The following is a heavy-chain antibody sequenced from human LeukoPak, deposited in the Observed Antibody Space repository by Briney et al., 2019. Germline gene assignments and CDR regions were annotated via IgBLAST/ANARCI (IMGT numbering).Heavy chain of an antibody. J-gene: IGHJ4*02. Sequence: GESLKISCAASGFTFSSYWMSWVRQAPGKGLEWVANIKQDGSEKYYVDSVKGRFTISRDNAKNSLYLQMNSLRAEDTAVYYCARVSNWNYADYWGQGTLVTVSS. CDR3: ARVSNWNYADY. D-gene: IGHD1-7*01. CDR2: IKQDGSEK. V-gene: IGHV3-7*01. CDR1: GFTFSSYW.